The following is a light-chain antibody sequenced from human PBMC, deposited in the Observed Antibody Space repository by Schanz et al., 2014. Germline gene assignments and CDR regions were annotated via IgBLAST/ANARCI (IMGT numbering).Light chain of an antibody. CDR3: QQYIEWPPLT. CDR1: QSVLHRSNNKNY. CDR2: WAS. J-gene: IGKJ1*01. V-gene: IGKV4-1*01. Sequence: DIVMTQSPDSLAVSLGERATVNCKSSQSVLHRSNNKNYLGWYQQKPGQSPKLLIYWASTRESGVPDRFSGSGSGADFTLIISSLQAEDVAVYYCQQYIEWPPLTFGQGTKVEV.